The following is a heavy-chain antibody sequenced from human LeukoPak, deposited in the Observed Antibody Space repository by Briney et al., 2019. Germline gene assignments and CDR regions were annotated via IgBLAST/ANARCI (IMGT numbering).Heavy chain of an antibody. CDR2: INKDGSEE. V-gene: IGHV3-7*01. CDR3: ARDAVRGGDCDF. J-gene: IGHJ4*02. CDR1: GFTFTNYW. Sequence: GGSLRLSCAASGFTFTNYWMKWVRQAPGGGPEWLANINKDGSEEYYADSVKGRFTISRDNAKNSLYLQMNSLRAEDTAVYYCARDAVRGGDCDFWGQGTLVAVSS. D-gene: IGHD2-21*02.